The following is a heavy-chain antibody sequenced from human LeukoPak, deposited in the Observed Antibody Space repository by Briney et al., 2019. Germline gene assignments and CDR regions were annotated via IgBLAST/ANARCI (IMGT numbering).Heavy chain of an antibody. J-gene: IGHJ4*02. D-gene: IGHD6-19*01. CDR2: ISSSSSYI. V-gene: IGHV3-21*01. Sequence: GGSLRLSCAASGFTFSSYSMNWVRQAPGKGLEWVSSISSSSSYIYYADSVKGRFTISRDNAKNSLYLQMNSLRAEDTAVYYCARDPATTGYSSGWLTFFDYWGQGTLVTVSS. CDR1: GFTFSSYS. CDR3: ARDPATTGYSSGWLTFFDY.